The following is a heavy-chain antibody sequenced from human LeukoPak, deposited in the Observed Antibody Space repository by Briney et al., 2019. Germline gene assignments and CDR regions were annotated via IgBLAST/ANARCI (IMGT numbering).Heavy chain of an antibody. Sequence: PGGSLRLSCAASGFTFSSYAMHWVRQAPGKGLEWVAVISYDGSNKYYADSVKGRFTISRDNAKNTVSLQMNSLSADDTAVYYCASVFDSWGQGFLVTVSS. CDR3: ASVFDS. CDR2: ISYDGSNK. CDR1: GFTFSSYA. V-gene: IGHV3-30*04. J-gene: IGHJ4*02.